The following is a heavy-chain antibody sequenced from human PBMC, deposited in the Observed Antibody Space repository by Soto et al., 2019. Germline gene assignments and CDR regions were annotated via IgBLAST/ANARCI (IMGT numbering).Heavy chain of an antibody. CDR2: ISGSGAST. Sequence: GVYPGLSCVASGFTCNKYALAWVRQAPGKGLEWVSAISGSGASTYDADSVKGRFTISRDNSNNTLYLQMNSLRAEDTAVYYCAKTSGVMALLTSFDHWGQRCPVTVCS. V-gene: IGHV3-23*01. CDR1: GFTCNKYA. J-gene: IGHJ4*02. CDR3: AKTSGVMALLTSFDH. D-gene: IGHD3-16*01.